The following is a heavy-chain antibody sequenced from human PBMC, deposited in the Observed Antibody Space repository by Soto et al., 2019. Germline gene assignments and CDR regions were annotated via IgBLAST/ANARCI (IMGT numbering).Heavy chain of an antibody. Sequence: PSQTLSLTCAISGESVSSNTASWNWIRQSPSRGLEWLGRTYVRSKWYNDYAVSVKSRIIINPDTSNNQFSLQLNSVTPEDTAVYFCAKGDNLGPKTGYAFDPWGQGIMVTVSS. CDR2: TYVRSKWYN. J-gene: IGHJ5*02. CDR1: GESVSSNTAS. V-gene: IGHV6-1*01. CDR3: AKGDNLGPKTGYAFDP. D-gene: IGHD5-12*01.